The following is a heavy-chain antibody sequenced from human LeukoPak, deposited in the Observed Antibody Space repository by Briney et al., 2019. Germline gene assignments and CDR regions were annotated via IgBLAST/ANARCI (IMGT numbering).Heavy chain of an antibody. CDR2: ISSKADGGAP. V-gene: IGHV3-15*01. Sequence: GGSLRLSCAASGFTVSDAWMIWVRQVPGQGLEWVAQISSKADGGAPDYAASLKGRFFVSRDDSENTLILQMNGLKTEDTAVYYCATSGGSHWGQGTLDTVSS. D-gene: IGHD2-15*01. J-gene: IGHJ4*02. CDR1: GFTVSDAW. CDR3: ATSGGSH.